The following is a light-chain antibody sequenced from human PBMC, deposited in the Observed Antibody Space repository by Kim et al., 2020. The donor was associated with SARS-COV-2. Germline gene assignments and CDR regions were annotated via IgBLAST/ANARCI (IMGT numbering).Light chain of an antibody. CDR2: WAS. V-gene: IGKV4-1*01. CDR1: RGVLSSANNKNY. J-gene: IGKJ1*01. CDR3: QQYSNTPRT. Sequence: ATINCRSSRGVLSSANNKNYLAWYQQKPGQPPKLLIYWASTRESGVPDRFSGSGSGTDFTLTISSLQAEDVAVYYCQQYSNTPRTFGQGTKVDIK.